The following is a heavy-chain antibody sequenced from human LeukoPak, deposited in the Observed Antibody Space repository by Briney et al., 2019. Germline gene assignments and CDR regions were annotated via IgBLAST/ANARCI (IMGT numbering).Heavy chain of an antibody. CDR1: GFTFSSYA. V-gene: IGHV3-30-3*01. Sequence: GGSLRLSCAASGFTFSSYAMHWVRQAPGKGLEWVAVISYDGSNKYYADSVKGRFTISRDNSKNTLYLQMSSLRAEDTAVYYCIAVAVRFEEPLDAFDIWGQGTMVTVSS. CDR3: IAVAVRFEEPLDAFDI. D-gene: IGHD6-19*01. J-gene: IGHJ3*02. CDR2: ISYDGSNK.